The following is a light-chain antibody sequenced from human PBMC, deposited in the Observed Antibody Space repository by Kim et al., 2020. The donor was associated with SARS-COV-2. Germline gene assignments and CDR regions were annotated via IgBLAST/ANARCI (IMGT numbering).Light chain of an antibody. V-gene: IGLV4-69*01. CDR1: SGEISDA. Sequence: SVKVTYTVRSGEISDASAWHQQQPEKRPRYFMKLNSDGSHSKEDGIPDRFSGSNSGAERYLAISGRQSEDEADYYCQTLGTGIWMFGGGTKLTVL. CDR2: LNSDGSH. J-gene: IGLJ3*02. CDR3: QTLGTGIWM.